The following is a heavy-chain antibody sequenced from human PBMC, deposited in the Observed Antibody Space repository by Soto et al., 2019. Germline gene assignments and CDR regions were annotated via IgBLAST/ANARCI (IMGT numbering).Heavy chain of an antibody. CDR3: ARGREVVPAASYWFDP. V-gene: IGHV4-34*01. CDR2: INHSGST. Sequence: LFLTCAVYGGSFSGYYWSWIRQPPGKGLEWIGEINHSGSTNYNPSLKSRVTISVDTSKNQFSLKLSSVTAADTAVYYCARGREVVPAASYWFDPWGQGTLVTVSS. CDR1: GGSFSGYY. J-gene: IGHJ5*02. D-gene: IGHD2-2*01.